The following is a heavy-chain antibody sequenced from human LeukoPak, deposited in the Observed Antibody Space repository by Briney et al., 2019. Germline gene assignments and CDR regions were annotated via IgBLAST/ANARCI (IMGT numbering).Heavy chain of an antibody. CDR2: IYYSGST. V-gene: IGHV4-59*12. CDR3: SREGYNDSGTYFDY. Sequence: SETLSLTCTVSSGSIGSYYRSWIRQPPGKGLEWIGYIYYSGSTNYNPSLKSRVTISVDTSKNQFSLKLSSVTAADTAVYYCSREGYNDSGTYFDYWGQGTLVTVSS. J-gene: IGHJ4*02. CDR1: SGSIGSYY. D-gene: IGHD3-10*01.